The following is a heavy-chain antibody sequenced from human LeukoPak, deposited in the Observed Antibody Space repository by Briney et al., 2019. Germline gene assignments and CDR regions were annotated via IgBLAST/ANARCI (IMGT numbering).Heavy chain of an antibody. J-gene: IGHJ5*02. CDR3: VICPGSYYLNWFDP. Sequence: SETLSLTCTVSGGSISSGGYYWSWIRQHPGQGLEWIGYIYYSGTTYLNPSLKSRVTISGDTSKKQFSLKLNSVTAADTAVYYCVICPGSYYLNWFDPWGQGTLVTVSS. V-gene: IGHV4-31*03. D-gene: IGHD3-10*02. CDR2: IYYSGTT. CDR1: GGSISSGGYY.